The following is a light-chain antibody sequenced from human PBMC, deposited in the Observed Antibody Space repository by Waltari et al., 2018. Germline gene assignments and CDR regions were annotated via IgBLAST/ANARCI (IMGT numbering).Light chain of an antibody. Sequence: VLTQSPATLSLAPGYSVTLFCRASQSVRRSYLAWYQQKPGQAPRLLIYGASTRATGIPDRFSGNGSGTDFTLTINRLEPEDFAVYCCHKSGSSPITFGQGTRLEIK. V-gene: IGKV3-20*01. CDR1: QSVRRSY. J-gene: IGKJ5*01. CDR3: HKSGSSPIT. CDR2: GAS.